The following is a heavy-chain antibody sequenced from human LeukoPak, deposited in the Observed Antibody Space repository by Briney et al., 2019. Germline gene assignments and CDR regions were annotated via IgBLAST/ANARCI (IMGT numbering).Heavy chain of an antibody. CDR1: GFAFSISA. CDR2: ISGSGGGT. CDR3: ATRYTSS. J-gene: IGHJ4*02. Sequence: GGSLRLSCAASGFAFSISAMSWVRQAPGKGLEWVSAISGSGGGTYYADSVKGRFTISRDTSKNTLYLQMNSLRAEDTAVYYCATRYTSSWGQGTLVTVSS. V-gene: IGHV3-23*01. D-gene: IGHD6-13*01.